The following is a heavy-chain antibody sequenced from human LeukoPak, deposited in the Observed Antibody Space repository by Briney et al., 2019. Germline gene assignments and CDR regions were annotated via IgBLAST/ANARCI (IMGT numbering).Heavy chain of an antibody. CDR3: ARGVLYYDILTGYLDYYMDV. Sequence: SETLSLTCIVSGYSISSGYYWSWIRQPAGKGLEWIGRIYTSGSTNYNPSLKSRVTISVDTSKNQFSLKLSSVTAADTAVYYCARGVLYYDILTGYLDYYMDVWGKGTTVTISS. V-gene: IGHV4-61*02. CDR2: IYTSGST. CDR1: GYSISSGYY. D-gene: IGHD3-9*01. J-gene: IGHJ6*03.